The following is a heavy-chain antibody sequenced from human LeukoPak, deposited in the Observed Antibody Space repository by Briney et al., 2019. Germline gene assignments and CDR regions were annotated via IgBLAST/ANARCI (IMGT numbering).Heavy chain of an antibody. CDR2: ISYDGSNK. D-gene: IGHD6-13*01. J-gene: IGHJ6*03. CDR3: ARDKGSSSWNPLYYYYYMDV. CDR1: GFTFSSYA. V-gene: IGHV3-30*04. Sequence: PGGSLRLSCAASGFTFSSYAMHWVRQAPGKGLEWVAVISYDGSNKYYADSVKGRFTISRDNSKNTLYLQMNSLRAEDTAVYYCARDKGSSSWNPLYYYYYMDVWGKGTTVTVSS.